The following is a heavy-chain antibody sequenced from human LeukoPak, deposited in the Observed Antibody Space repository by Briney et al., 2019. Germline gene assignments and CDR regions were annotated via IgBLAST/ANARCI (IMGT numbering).Heavy chain of an antibody. CDR2: IGYDGVYK. CDR1: GFTFSSYP. CDR3: ASDFIRGAPDYLDL. V-gene: IGHV3-30*04. Sequence: GGSLRLSCTASGFTFSSYPFPWVRQAPGKGLEWVAAIGYDGVYKFYTDSVKGRFTISRDDFKSTLYLQMDSLRAEDTAVYYCASDFIRGAPDYLDLWGQGTLVTVSS. D-gene: IGHD3-10*01. J-gene: IGHJ4*02.